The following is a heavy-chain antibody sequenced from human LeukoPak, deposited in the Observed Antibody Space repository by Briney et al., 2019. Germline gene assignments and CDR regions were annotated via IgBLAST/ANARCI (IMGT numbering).Heavy chain of an antibody. CDR3: ARGLLDTAMAVDY. CDR1: GFTFSSYG. CDR2: IRYDGSNK. V-gene: IGHV3-30*02. D-gene: IGHD5-18*01. J-gene: IGHJ4*02. Sequence: GGSLRLSCAASGFTFSSYGMHWVRQAPGKGLEWVAFIRYDGSNKYYADSVKGRFTISRDNAKNSLYLQMNSLRAEDTAVYYCARGLLDTAMAVDYWGQGTLVTVSS.